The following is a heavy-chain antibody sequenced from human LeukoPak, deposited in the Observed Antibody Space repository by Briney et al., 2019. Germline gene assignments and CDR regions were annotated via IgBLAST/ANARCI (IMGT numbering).Heavy chain of an antibody. Sequence: GGSLRLSCAASGFTVSSYEINWVRQAPGKGLEWVSYISSSGSTIYYADSVKGRFTISRDNAKNSLYLQMNSLRAEDTAVYYCARVPFSSGSYLDYWGQGTLVTVSS. CDR3: ARVPFSSGSYLDY. D-gene: IGHD6-19*01. CDR2: ISSSGSTI. J-gene: IGHJ4*02. V-gene: IGHV3-48*03. CDR1: GFTVSSYE.